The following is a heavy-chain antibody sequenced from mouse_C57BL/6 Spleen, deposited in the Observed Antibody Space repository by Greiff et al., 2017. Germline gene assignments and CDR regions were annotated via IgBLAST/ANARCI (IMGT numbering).Heavy chain of an antibody. V-gene: IGHV1-18*01. D-gene: IGHD2-10*01. CDR2: INPNNGGT. CDR3: ARSAYLYYAMDY. CDR1: GYTFTDYN. Sequence: QLQQSGPELVKPGASVKIPCKASGYTFTDYNMDWVKQSHGKSLEWIGDINPNNGGTIYNQKFKGKATLTVDKSSSPAYMELRSLTSEDTAVYYCARSAYLYYAMDYWGQGTSVTVSS. J-gene: IGHJ4*01.